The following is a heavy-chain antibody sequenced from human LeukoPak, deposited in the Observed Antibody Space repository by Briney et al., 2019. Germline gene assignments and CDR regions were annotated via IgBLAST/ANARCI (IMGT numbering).Heavy chain of an antibody. Sequence: GGSLRLSCAASGFTFSSYWMSWVRQAPGKGLEWVANIKQDGSEKYYVDSVKGRFTISRDNAKNSLYLQMNSLRAKDTAVYYCARDPGGSGSPLDYWGQGTLVTVSS. CDR1: GFTFSSYW. D-gene: IGHD3-10*01. V-gene: IGHV3-7*03. CDR2: IKQDGSEK. CDR3: ARDPGGSGSPLDY. J-gene: IGHJ4*02.